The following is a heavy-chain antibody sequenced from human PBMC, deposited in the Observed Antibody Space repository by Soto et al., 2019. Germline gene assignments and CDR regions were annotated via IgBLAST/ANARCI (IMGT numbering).Heavy chain of an antibody. Sequence: LSLTYTVSVGSISSSNHCGGRIRQAPGKGLEWIGSIYYSGSTYYNPSLKSRVTISVDTSKNQFSLKLSSVTAADTAVYYCARLQQQLETYYFDYWGQGTLVTVSS. CDR1: VGSISSSNHC. J-gene: IGHJ4*02. CDR2: IYYSGST. CDR3: ARLQQQLETYYFDY. D-gene: IGHD6-13*01. V-gene: IGHV4-39*01.